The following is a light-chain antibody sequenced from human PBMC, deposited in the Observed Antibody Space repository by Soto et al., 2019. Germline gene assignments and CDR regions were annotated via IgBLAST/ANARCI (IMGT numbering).Light chain of an antibody. J-gene: IGLJ2*01. CDR2: EVA. V-gene: IGLV2-23*02. Sequence: QSVLTQPASVSGSPGQSITISCTGTSTDPATYDLVSWYQQHPGQAPQLIIYEVAKRPSGVSARFSGSQSGDTASLTISGLQAADEAYYYCCSRLFGGGTKLTVL. CDR3: CSRL. CDR1: STDPATYDL.